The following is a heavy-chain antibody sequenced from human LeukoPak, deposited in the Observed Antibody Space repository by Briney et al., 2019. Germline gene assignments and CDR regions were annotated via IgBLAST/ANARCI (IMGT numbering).Heavy chain of an antibody. Sequence: GGSLRLSCAASGFTFSSYSMNWVRQAPGKGLEWVSSISSHSSYIYYADSVKGRFTISRDNAKNSLYLQMNSLRAEDTAVYYCARRAGAYSHPYDYWGQGTLVTVSS. CDR1: GFTFSSYS. V-gene: IGHV3-21*04. J-gene: IGHJ4*02. CDR2: ISSHSSYI. D-gene: IGHD4/OR15-4a*01. CDR3: ARRAGAYSHPYDY.